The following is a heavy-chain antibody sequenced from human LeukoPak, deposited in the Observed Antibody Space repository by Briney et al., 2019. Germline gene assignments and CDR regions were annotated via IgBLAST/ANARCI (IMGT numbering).Heavy chain of an antibody. CDR3: ARGVGQWLVRYYFDY. Sequence: PGGSLRLSCAASGFTFSSYAMSWIRQPPGKGLEWIGEINHSGSTNYNPSLKSRVTISVDTSKNQFSLKLSSVTAADTAVYYCARGVGQWLVRYYFDYWGQGTLVTVSS. V-gene: IGHV4-34*01. D-gene: IGHD6-19*01. CDR2: INHSGST. CDR1: GFTFSSYA. J-gene: IGHJ4*02.